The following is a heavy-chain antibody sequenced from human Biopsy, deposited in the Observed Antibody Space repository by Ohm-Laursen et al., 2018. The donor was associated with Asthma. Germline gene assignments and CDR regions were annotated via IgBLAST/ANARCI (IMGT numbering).Heavy chain of an antibody. V-gene: IGHV1-3*01. J-gene: IGHJ6*02. CDR3: ARGYSGSDRIVYYYSGLEV. CDR2: INAANGNT. D-gene: IGHD5-12*01. CDR1: GDSFSNYA. Sequence: ASVKVSCKVSGDSFSNYAISWVRQAPGHSLEWMGWINAANGNTKYSQKFQGRLTISRDTSTSTAYMELSSLSSEDTAVYYCARGYSGSDRIVYYYSGLEVWGQGTTVTVSS.